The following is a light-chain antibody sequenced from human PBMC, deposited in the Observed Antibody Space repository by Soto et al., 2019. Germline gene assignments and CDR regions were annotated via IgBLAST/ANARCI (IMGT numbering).Light chain of an antibody. CDR3: QSSDRSRVL. CDR2: GNA. CDR1: SSNIGAGYD. Sequence: QSVLTQAPSVSGAPGQRGTISCTGSSSNIGAGYDVNWYQQLPGTAPKLLIYGNANRASGVPDRFSGSKSGTSASLAITGLQAEDEAEYYCQSSDRSRVLFGGGTKLTVL. V-gene: IGLV1-40*01. J-gene: IGLJ3*02.